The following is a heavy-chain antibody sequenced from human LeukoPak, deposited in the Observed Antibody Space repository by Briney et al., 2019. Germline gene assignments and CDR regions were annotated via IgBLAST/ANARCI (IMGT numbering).Heavy chain of an antibody. CDR3: ARVGYSSSWYGGLNWFDP. J-gene: IGHJ5*02. CDR1: GGSFSGYY. V-gene: IGHV4-34*01. D-gene: IGHD6-13*01. CDR2: INHSGST. Sequence: PSETLSLXCAVYGGSFSGYYWSWSRQPPGKGLEWIGEINHSGSTNYNPSLKSRVTISVDTSKNQFSLKLSSVTAADTAVYYCARVGYSSSWYGGLNWFDPWGREPWSPSPQ.